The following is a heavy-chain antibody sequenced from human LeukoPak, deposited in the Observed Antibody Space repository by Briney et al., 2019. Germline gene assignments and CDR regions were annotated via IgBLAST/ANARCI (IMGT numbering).Heavy chain of an antibody. V-gene: IGHV3-11*04. J-gene: IGHJ4*02. CDR3: ARGDSRFGELLPLDY. Sequence: LSLTCTVSGGSISSYYMSWIRQAPGKGLEWVSYISSSGSTIYYADSVKGRFTISRDNAKNSLYLQMNSLRAEDTAVYYCARGDSRFGELLPLDYWGQGTLVTVSS. CDR2: ISSSGSTI. D-gene: IGHD3-10*01. CDR1: GGSISSYY.